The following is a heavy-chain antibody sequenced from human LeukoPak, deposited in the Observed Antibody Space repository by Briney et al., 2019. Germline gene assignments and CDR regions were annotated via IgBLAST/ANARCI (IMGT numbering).Heavy chain of an antibody. D-gene: IGHD1-26*01. V-gene: IGHV3-30*18. Sequence: GGSLRLSCAATGFTFSSFSMHWVRQAPGKGLEWVAVISYDGSNKYYADSVKGRFTISRDNSKNTLYLQMNSLRTEDTAVYYCAKGRVGANGYYYYGMDVWGQGTTVSVSS. J-gene: IGHJ6*02. CDR2: ISYDGSNK. CDR3: AKGRVGANGYYYYGMDV. CDR1: GFTFSSFS.